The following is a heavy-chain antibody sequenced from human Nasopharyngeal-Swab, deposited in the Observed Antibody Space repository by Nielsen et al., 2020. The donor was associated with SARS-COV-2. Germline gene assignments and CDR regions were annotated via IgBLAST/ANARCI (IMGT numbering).Heavy chain of an antibody. CDR3: ARGGDPREVVAATDCFDP. Sequence: ASVKVSCNASGYTFTRYYIHWVRQAPGQGLEWMGIINPGGGSARYSQNFQGRVTMTRDTPTSTVYMELSSLRSENTAVYYCARGGDPREVVAATDCFDPWGQGTLVTVSS. V-gene: IGHV1-46*01. CDR1: GYTFTRYY. D-gene: IGHD2-15*01. CDR2: INPGGGSA. J-gene: IGHJ5*02.